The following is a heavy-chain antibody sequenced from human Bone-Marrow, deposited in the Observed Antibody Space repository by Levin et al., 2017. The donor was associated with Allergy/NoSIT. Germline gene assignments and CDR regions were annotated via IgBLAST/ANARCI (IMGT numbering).Heavy chain of an antibody. CDR2: MNPNSGNT. J-gene: IGHJ6*03. V-gene: IGHV1-8*01. CDR3: ARVPTYKVQVPYYYYMDV. CDR1: GYTFTSYD. Sequence: GESLKISCQASGYTFTSYDINWVRQATGQGLEWMGWMNPNSGNTGYAQKFQGRVTMTRNTSISTAYMELSSLRSEDTAVYYCARVPTYKVQVPYYYYMDVWGKGTTVTVSS. D-gene: IGHD1-14*01.